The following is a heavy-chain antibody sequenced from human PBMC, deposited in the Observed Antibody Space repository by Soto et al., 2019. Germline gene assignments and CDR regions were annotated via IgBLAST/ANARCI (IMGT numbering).Heavy chain of an antibody. Sequence: ASVKVSCKASGYTXTSYGISWVRQAPGQGLEWMGWISAYNGNTNYAQKLQGRVTMTTDTSTSTAYMELRSLRSDDTAVYYCARDQSSSAESRCFDPWGQGTLVTVSS. CDR3: ARDQSSSAESRCFDP. CDR1: GYTXTSYG. J-gene: IGHJ5*02. D-gene: IGHD6-6*01. V-gene: IGHV1-18*01. CDR2: ISAYNGNT.